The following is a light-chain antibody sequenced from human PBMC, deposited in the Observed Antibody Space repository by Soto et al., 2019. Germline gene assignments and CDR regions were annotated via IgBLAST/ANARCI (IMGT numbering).Light chain of an antibody. CDR1: SSDVGGYKF. CDR3: SSYTTSSTRV. V-gene: IGLV2-14*01. J-gene: IGLJ3*02. CDR2: EVS. Sequence: QSALTQPASVSGSPGQSITISCTGTSSDVGGYKFVSWYQQHPGKAPKLMIYEVSNRPSGVSNRFSGSKSDNTASLTISGLQAEDEAYYYCSSYTTSSTRVFGGGTKLTVL.